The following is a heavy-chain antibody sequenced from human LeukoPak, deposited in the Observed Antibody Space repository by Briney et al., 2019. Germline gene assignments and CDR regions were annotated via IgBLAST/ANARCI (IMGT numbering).Heavy chain of an antibody. CDR3: ARHQSDSSGYYYLLDY. CDR2: IYYRGST. Sequence: PSETLSLTCTVSGGSISGYYWSWIRQPPGKGLEWIGYIYYRGSTNYNPSLKSRVTISVDTSKNQFSLKLSSVTAADTAVYYCARHQSDSSGYYYLLDYWGQGTLVTVSS. CDR1: GGSISGYY. V-gene: IGHV4-59*01. D-gene: IGHD3-22*01. J-gene: IGHJ4*02.